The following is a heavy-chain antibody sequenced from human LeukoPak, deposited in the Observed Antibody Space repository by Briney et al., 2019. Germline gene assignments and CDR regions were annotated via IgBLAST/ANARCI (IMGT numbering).Heavy chain of an antibody. CDR1: GFTFNIYS. CDR2: SSFGSTYI. V-gene: IGHV3-21*01. Sequence: GRSLRPSCAASGFTFNIYSMNWVRQAPGGGLEWASSSSFGSTYISYADSVKGRFTISRDDAKKSLYLQMNGLRAEDTALYYCASGIFYASVQTWSPVWGQGTLVTVSS. J-gene: IGHJ4*02. CDR3: ASGIFYASVQTWSPV. D-gene: IGHD3-16*01.